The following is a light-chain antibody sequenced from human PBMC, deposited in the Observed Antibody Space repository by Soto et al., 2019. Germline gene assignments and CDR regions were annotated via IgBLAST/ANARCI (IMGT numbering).Light chain of an antibody. CDR2: DVS. Sequence: QSVLTQPASVSGSPGESITISCTGNSRDVGGYDYVSWYQQPPGKAPKLMIYDVSNWPSGASNRFSGSKSGNTASLTISGLQAEDEADYYCSSYTSSGTLVFGNGTKVTVL. CDR3: SSYTSSGTLV. CDR1: SRDVGGYDY. V-gene: IGLV2-14*01. J-gene: IGLJ1*01.